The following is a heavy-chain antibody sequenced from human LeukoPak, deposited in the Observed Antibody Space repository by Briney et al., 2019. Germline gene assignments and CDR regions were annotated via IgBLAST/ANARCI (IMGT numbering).Heavy chain of an antibody. J-gene: IGHJ4*02. CDR2: IYYRGTT. V-gene: IGHV4-59*01. D-gene: IGHD1-14*01. CDR3: ARGGDRRGFDY. CDR1: GGSIGTYY. Sequence: PSETLSLTCTVSGGSIGTYYWSWIRQPPGKGLEWIGYIYYRGTTNYNPSLMSRVTISVDTSKNQFSLKVRSVTAADTAVYFCARGGDRRGFDYWGQGTLVTVSS.